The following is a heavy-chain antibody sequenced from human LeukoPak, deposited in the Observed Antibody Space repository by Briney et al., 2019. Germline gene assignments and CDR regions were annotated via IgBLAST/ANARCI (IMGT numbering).Heavy chain of an antibody. CDR1: GFTFSSYS. CDR2: ISSSSSYI. CDR3: ARDVTYYDILTGYLPLYYFDY. Sequence: GGSLRLSCAASGFTFSSYSMNWVRQAPGKGLEWVSSISSSSSYIYYADSVKGRFTISRDNAKNSLYLQMNSLRAEDTAVYYCARDVTYYDILTGYLPLYYFDYWGLGTLVTVSS. D-gene: IGHD3-9*01. J-gene: IGHJ4*02. V-gene: IGHV3-21*01.